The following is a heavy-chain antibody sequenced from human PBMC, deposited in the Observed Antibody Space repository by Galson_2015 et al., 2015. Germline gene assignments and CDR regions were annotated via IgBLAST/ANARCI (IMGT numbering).Heavy chain of an antibody. D-gene: IGHD6-19*01. V-gene: IGHV3-33*01. CDR2: IWYDGSNK. CDR3: ARVHSSGWAYDY. Sequence: SLRLSCAASGFTFSSYGMHWVRQAPGKGLEWVAVIWYDGSNKYYADSVKGRFTISRDNSKNTLYLQMNSLRAEDTAVYYCARVHSSGWAYDYWGQGTLVTVSS. CDR1: GFTFSSYG. J-gene: IGHJ4*02.